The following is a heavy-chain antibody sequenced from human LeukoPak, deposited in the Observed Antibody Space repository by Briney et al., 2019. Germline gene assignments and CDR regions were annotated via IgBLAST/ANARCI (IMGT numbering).Heavy chain of an antibody. D-gene: IGHD6-19*01. CDR3: ARAGVSSGWYGVSRSDYFDY. Sequence: SQTLSLTCTVSGGSISSGGYYWSWIRQHPGKGLEWIGYIYYSGSTNYNPSLKSRVTISVDTSKNQFSLKLSSVTAADTAVYYCARAGVSSGWYGVSRSDYFDYWGQGTLVTVSS. CDR1: GGSISSGGYY. V-gene: IGHV4-31*03. J-gene: IGHJ4*02. CDR2: IYYSGST.